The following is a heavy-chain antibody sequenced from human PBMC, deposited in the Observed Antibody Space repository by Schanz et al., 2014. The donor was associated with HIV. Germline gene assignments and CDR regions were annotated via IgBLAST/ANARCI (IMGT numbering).Heavy chain of an antibody. Sequence: EVQLLDSGGGLVQPGGSLRVSCVASGFTFNNYAMTWVRQAPGKGLEWVSSISESGGRTYYADSVNGRFTISRDNSKNTLYLQMTTLRTEDTAVYYCAKPEYDSSGNSQSHFDYWGQGTLVTVSS. CDR3: AKPEYDSSGNSQSHFDY. D-gene: IGHD3-22*01. CDR2: ISESGGRT. CDR1: GFTFNNYA. J-gene: IGHJ4*02. V-gene: IGHV3-23*01.